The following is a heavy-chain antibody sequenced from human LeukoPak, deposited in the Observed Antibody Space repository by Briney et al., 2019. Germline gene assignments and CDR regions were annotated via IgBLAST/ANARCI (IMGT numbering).Heavy chain of an antibody. Sequence: PGGSLRLSCAASGFTFSSYAMSWVHQAPGKGLEWVSAISGSGGSTYYADSVKGRFTISRDNSKNTLYLQMNSLRAEDTAVYYCAKDRARIFGVVIHDAFDIWGQGTMVTVSS. V-gene: IGHV3-23*01. D-gene: IGHD3-3*01. J-gene: IGHJ3*02. CDR2: ISGSGGST. CDR1: GFTFSSYA. CDR3: AKDRARIFGVVIHDAFDI.